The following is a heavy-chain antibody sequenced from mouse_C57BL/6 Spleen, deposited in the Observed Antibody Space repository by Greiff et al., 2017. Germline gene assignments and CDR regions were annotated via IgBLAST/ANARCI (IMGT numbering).Heavy chain of an antibody. CDR1: GYTFTSYW. D-gene: IGHD1-1*01. CDR2: IYPGSGST. V-gene: IGHV1-55*01. J-gene: IGHJ3*01. CDR3: ARHYGSSLFAY. Sequence: LQLQQPGAELVKPGASVTMSCKASGYTFTSYWVTWVKQSPGHGLEWIGYIYPGSGSTNYNEKFKIKSTLTVDTSSSTAYMQLSSLTSEYAAVYYCARHYGSSLFAYWGQGTLVTVSA.